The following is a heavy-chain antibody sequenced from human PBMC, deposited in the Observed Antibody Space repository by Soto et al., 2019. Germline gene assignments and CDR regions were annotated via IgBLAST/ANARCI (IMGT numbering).Heavy chain of an antibody. D-gene: IGHD2-21*02. CDR2: IWYDGSNK. Sequence: GGSLRLSCAASGFTFSSYGMHWVRQAPGKGLEWVAVIWYDGSNKYYADSVKGRFTISRDNSKNTLYLQMNSLRAEDTAVYYCARDRVVTAIDYWGQGTLVTVSS. CDR1: GFTFSSYG. V-gene: IGHV3-33*01. J-gene: IGHJ4*02. CDR3: ARDRVVTAIDY.